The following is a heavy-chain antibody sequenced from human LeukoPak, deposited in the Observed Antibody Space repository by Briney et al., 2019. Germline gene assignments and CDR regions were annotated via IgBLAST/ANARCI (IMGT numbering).Heavy chain of an antibody. CDR2: IYYSGST. CDR3: ARHRLRSMDV. Sequence: PSETLSLTCTVSGGSISSGGYYWSWIRQHPGKGLEWIGYIYYSGSTYYNPSLKSRVTISVDTSKNQFSLKLSSVTAADTAVYYCARHRLRSMDVWGKGTTVTVSS. CDR1: GGSISSGGYY. J-gene: IGHJ6*03. V-gene: IGHV4-31*03.